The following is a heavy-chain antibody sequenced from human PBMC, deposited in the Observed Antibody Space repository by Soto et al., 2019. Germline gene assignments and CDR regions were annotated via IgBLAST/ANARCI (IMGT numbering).Heavy chain of an antibody. CDR3: ARPSPLSYYYYGMDV. Sequence: RGESLKISCKGSAYSFTKYWIAWVRQMPGKGLEWMGIIYPGDSDTRYSPSFQGQVTISADKSISTAYLQWSSLKASDTAVYYCARPSPLSYYYYGMDVWGQGTTVTVSS. J-gene: IGHJ6*02. V-gene: IGHV5-51*01. CDR1: AYSFTKYW. CDR2: IYPGDSDT.